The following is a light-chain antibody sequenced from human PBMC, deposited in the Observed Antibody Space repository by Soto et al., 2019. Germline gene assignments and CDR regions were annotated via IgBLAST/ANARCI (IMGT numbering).Light chain of an antibody. Sequence: EIVLTQSPGTLSLSPGERATLSCRASQSVSSSFLAWYRQKPGQAPRLLMYGASTRAPGIPDRFSGSGSGTDFTLTISSLQPEDFATYYCQQSDSFPLTFGQGTRLDIK. CDR1: QSVSSSF. CDR2: GAS. CDR3: QQSDSFPLT. J-gene: IGKJ5*01. V-gene: IGKV3-20*01.